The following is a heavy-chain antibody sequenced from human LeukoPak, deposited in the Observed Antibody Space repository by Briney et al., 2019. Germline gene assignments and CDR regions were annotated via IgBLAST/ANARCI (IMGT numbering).Heavy chain of an antibody. CDR2: IWYDGSNK. V-gene: IGHV3-33*01. D-gene: IGHD2-2*01. CDR1: GFTFSSYG. Sequence: GGSLRLSCAASGFTFSSYGMHWVRQAPGKGLEWVAVIWYDGSNKYYADSVKGRFTISRDNSKNTLYLQMNSLRSEDTAVYYCARDGDAYIVVVPAATYYFDYWGQGTLVTVSS. J-gene: IGHJ4*02. CDR3: ARDGDAYIVVVPAATYYFDY.